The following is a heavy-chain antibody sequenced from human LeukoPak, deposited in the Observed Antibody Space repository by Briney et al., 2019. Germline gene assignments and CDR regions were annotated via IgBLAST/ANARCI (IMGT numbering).Heavy chain of an antibody. Sequence: GASVKVSCKASGGTFSSYAISWVRQAPGQGLEWMGGIIPIFGTANYAQKFQGRVTITADESTSTAYMELSSLRPEDTAVYYCARDQLRYFDWLSWYLGGGMDVWGQGTTVTVSS. V-gene: IGHV1-69*13. J-gene: IGHJ6*02. CDR2: IIPIFGTA. CDR1: GGTFSSYA. CDR3: ARDQLRYFDWLSWYLGGGMDV. D-gene: IGHD3-9*01.